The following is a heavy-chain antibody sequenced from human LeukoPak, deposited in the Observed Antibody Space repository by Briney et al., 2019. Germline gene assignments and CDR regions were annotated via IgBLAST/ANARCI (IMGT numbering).Heavy chain of an antibody. Sequence: SETLSLTCAVYGGSFVGNYWSWIRQPPGKGLGWIGEINDGVSTNYNPSLKSRVTISVDTSKNQFSLKLSSVTAADTAVYYCARGILHDYSKLIRQYNWFDPWGQGTLVTVSS. V-gene: IGHV4-34*01. CDR1: GGSFVGNY. CDR3: ARGILHDYSKLIRQYNWFDP. J-gene: IGHJ5*02. CDR2: INDGVST. D-gene: IGHD4-11*01.